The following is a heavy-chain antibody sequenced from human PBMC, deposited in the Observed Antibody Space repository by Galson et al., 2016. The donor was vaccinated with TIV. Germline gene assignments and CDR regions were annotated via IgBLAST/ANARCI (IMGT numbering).Heavy chain of an antibody. J-gene: IGHJ4*02. Sequence: SLRLSCAASGFTFGSYWMHWVRQAPGKGLMWVSRISYDGSDKIYTDYVKGRFTISRDNSNNTVFVQMNSLSAEDTAVYYCARGGYYYDGGVFAYRGFDYWGQGALVTVSA. CDR3: ARGGYYYDGGVFAYRGFDY. CDR1: GFTFGSYW. V-gene: IGHV3-74*01. D-gene: IGHD3-22*01. CDR2: ISYDGSDK.